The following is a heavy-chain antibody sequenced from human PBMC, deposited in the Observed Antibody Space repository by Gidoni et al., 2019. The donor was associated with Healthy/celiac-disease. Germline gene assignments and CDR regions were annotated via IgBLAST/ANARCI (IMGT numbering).Heavy chain of an antibody. V-gene: IGHV3-48*01. J-gene: IGHJ4*02. CDR3: ASDLGYDSSGHQSYYVDY. D-gene: IGHD3-22*01. CDR1: GFTFGTYN. CDR2: ISSSSSTI. Sequence: EVQLVESGGGLVQPGGSLRLSCAASGFTFGTYNMNWVRQSPGKGLEWVSYISSSSSTIYYADSVKGRFTSSRDNAKNSLYLQMNSLRADDTAVYYCASDLGYDSSGHQSYYVDYWGQGTLVTVSS.